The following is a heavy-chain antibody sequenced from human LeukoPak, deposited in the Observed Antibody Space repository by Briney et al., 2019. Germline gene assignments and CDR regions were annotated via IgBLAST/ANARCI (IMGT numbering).Heavy chain of an antibody. Sequence: SETLSLTCTVSGGSISSYYWSWIRQPPGKGLEWIGYIYTSGSTNYNPSLKSRVTISVDTSKNQFSLKLSSVTAADTAVYYCARGEQQLEYYFDYWGQGTLVTVSS. CDR1: GGSISSYY. CDR2: IYTSGST. CDR3: ARGEQQLEYYFDY. D-gene: IGHD6-13*01. V-gene: IGHV4-4*09. J-gene: IGHJ4*02.